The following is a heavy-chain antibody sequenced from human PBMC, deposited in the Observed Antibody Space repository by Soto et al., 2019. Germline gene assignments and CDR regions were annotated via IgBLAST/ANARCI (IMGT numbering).Heavy chain of an antibody. V-gene: IGHV3-23*01. CDR1: GFTFSSYA. D-gene: IGHD4-17*01. CDR2: ISGSGDST. J-gene: IGHJ4*02. CDR3: AKDRGMTTVTTVDY. Sequence: PGGSLRLSCAASGFTFSSYAMSWVRQAPGKGLEWVSVISGSGDSTCYADSVKGRFTISRDNSKNTLYLQMNTLRAEDTAVYYCAKDRGMTTVTTVDYWGQGTLVTVS.